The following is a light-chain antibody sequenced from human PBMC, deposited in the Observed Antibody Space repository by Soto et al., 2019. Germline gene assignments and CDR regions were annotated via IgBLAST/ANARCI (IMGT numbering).Light chain of an antibody. Sequence: QSVLTQPPSASGTPGQRVTISCSGSSSNIGSNTVNWYQQLPGTAPKPLIYSNNQRPSGVPDRFSGSKSGTSASLAISGLQSEDEADYYCAAWDDSRNCFYGFGTGTKRTV. CDR3: AAWDDSRNCFYG. V-gene: IGLV1-44*01. CDR1: SSNIGSNT. CDR2: SNN. J-gene: IGLJ1*01.